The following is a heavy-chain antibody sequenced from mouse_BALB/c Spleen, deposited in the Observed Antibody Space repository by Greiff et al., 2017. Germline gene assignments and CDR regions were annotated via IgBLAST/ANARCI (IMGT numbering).Heavy chain of an antibody. V-gene: IGHV2-9-2*01. CDR2: IWTGGGT. Sequence: VQLQQSGPGLVAPSQSLSITCTVSGFSLTSYDISWIRQPPGKGLEWLGVIWTGGGTNYNSAFMSRLSISKDNSKSQVFLKMNSLQTDDTAIYYCVRDHPQLGPYAMDYWGQGTSVTVSS. D-gene: IGHD4-1*02. CDR3: VRDHPQLGPYAMDY. CDR1: GFSLTSYD. J-gene: IGHJ4*01.